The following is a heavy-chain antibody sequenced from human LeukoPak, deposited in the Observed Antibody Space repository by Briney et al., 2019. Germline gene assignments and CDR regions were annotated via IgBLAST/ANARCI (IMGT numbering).Heavy chain of an antibody. J-gene: IGHJ6*03. CDR2: IYHNGNT. D-gene: IGHD2-2*01. V-gene: IGHV4-4*02. CDR3: ARLSGCSSTSCYYYYYMEV. Sequence: SGTLSLTCAVSGGSISSSDWGSWVRQPPGKGLEWIGQIYHNGNTNYKPSLKSRVTISVDKSKNQFSLKLSSVTAAQTAVYYCARLSGCSSTSCYYYYYMEVWGKGTTVTVSS. CDR1: GGSISSSDW.